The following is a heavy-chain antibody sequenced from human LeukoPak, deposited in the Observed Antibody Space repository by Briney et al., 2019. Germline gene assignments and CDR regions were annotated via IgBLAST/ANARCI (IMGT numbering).Heavy chain of an antibody. CDR2: ISSSSSYI. V-gene: IGHV3-21*01. Sequence: GGSLRLSCAASGFTFSSYSMNWVRQAPGKGLEWVSSISSSSSYIYYADSVKGRFTISRDNAKNSLYLQMNSLRAEDTAVYYCAREGLDSSGYYYVAFDYWGQGTLVTVSS. CDR3: AREGLDSSGYYYVAFDY. J-gene: IGHJ4*02. CDR1: GFTFSSYS. D-gene: IGHD3-22*01.